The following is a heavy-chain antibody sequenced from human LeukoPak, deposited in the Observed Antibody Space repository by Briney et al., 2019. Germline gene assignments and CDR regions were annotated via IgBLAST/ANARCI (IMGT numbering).Heavy chain of an antibody. V-gene: IGHV4-61*08. CDR1: GGSISSGGYS. J-gene: IGHJ5*02. CDR2: IYYSGST. Sequence: PSETLSLTCAVSGGSISSGGYSWSWIRQPPGKGLEWIGYIYYSGSTNYNPSLKSRVTISVDTSKNQFPLKLSSVTAADTAVYYCARGLAREFDPWGQGTLVTVSS. CDR3: ARGLAREFDP. D-gene: IGHD6-19*01.